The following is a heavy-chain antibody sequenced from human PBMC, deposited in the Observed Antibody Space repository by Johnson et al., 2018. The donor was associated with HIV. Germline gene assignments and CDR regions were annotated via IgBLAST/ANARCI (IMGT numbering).Heavy chain of an antibody. V-gene: IGHV3-43D*03. D-gene: IGHD3-9*01. CDR1: GFTFDDYA. J-gene: IGHJ3*02. Sequence: VQLVESGGGVVQPGRSLRLSCAASGFTFDDYAMHWVRQAPGKGLEWVSLISWDGGRTYYADSVKGRFTISRDNRKNSLYLQMNSLRPEDTALYYCARGMGYFGYYNSDVFDIWGQGTMVTVSS. CDR2: ISWDGGRT. CDR3: ARGMGYFGYYNSDVFDI.